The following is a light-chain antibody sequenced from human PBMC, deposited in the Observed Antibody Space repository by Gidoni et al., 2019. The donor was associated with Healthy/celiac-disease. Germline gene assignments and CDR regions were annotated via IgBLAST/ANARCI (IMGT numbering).Light chain of an antibody. CDR3: QQYNNWPLT. CDR1: QSVSSN. J-gene: IGKJ1*01. CDR2: GAS. Sequence: EIVMTQSPATLSVSPGERATLSCRAGQSVSSNLAWYQQKPGQAPRLLIYGASTRATGIPARFSGSGSGTEFTLTISSLQSEDFAVYYCQQYNNWPLTFGQGTKVEIK. V-gene: IGKV3-15*01.